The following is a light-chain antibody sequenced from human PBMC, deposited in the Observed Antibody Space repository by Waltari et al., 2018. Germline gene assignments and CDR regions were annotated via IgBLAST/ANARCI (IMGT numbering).Light chain of an antibody. J-gene: IGKJ3*01. CDR1: QSVTASQ. CDR2: GAS. Sequence: EIVLTQSPGTMSLSPGDRDTLSCRASQSVTASQVAWYQQQPGQAPRLLIYGASTRATGTPDRFSGTGSGTDFILTISGLEPEDFAVYFCQQYGSSIPFTFGPGTKV. V-gene: IGKV3-20*01. CDR3: QQYGSSIPFT.